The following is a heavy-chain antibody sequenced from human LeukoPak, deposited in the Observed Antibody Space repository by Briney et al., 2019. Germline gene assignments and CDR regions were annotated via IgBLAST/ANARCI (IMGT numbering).Heavy chain of an antibody. J-gene: IGHJ3*02. V-gene: IGHV4-34*01. D-gene: IGHD3-10*01. CDR1: GGSFSGYY. CDR2: INHSGST. Sequence: SSETLSLTCAVYGGSFSGYYWSWIRQPPGKGLEWIGEINHSGSTNYNPSLKSRVTISVDTSKNQFSLKLSSVTAADTAVYYCASRRGSFDAFDIWGQGTMVTVSS. CDR3: ASRRGSFDAFDI.